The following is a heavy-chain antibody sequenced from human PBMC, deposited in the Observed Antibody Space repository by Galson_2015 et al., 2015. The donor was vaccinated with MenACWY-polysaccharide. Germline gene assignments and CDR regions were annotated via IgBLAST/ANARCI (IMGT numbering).Heavy chain of an antibody. V-gene: IGHV4-61*01. CDR3: VREPPYIGSFGWFDP. CDR1: GGSVTSANDY. D-gene: IGHD1-26*01. J-gene: IGHJ5*02. CDR2: MSYSGRG. Sequence: SETLSLTCTVSGGSVTSANDYWGWLLQPPGKGLEWIGYMSYSGRGNSNPSLKSRVTVFIDTSKKQFSLRLTSVTAADTAMYHCVREPPYIGSFGWFDPWGQGTLVTVSS.